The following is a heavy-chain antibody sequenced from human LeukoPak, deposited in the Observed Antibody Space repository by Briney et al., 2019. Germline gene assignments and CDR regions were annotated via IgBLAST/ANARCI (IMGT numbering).Heavy chain of an antibody. J-gene: IGHJ4*02. CDR1: GGSISNYY. V-gene: IGHV4-4*07. CDR2: IYTSGTT. CDR3: ARGPYCGGDCYFAY. D-gene: IGHD2-21*01. Sequence: SETLSLTCTVSGGSISNYYWSWIRQPAGKGLEWIGRIYTSGTTNYNPSLNSRVTMSVDTSKTQFSLKLSSVTAADTAVYYCARGPYCGGDCYFAYWGQGTLVTVSS.